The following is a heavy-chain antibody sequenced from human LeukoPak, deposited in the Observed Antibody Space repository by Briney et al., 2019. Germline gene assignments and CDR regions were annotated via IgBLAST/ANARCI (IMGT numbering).Heavy chain of an antibody. CDR3: ASAYTMIATQGAFDI. CDR2: INPNSGGT. D-gene: IGHD3-22*01. V-gene: IGHV1-2*02. Sequence: ASVKVSCKASGYTFTGYYMHWVRQAPGQGLEWMGWINPNSGGTNYAQKFQGRVTMTRDTSISTAYMELSRLRSEDTAVYYCASAYTMIATQGAFDIWGQGTMVTVSS. J-gene: IGHJ3*02. CDR1: GYTFTGYY.